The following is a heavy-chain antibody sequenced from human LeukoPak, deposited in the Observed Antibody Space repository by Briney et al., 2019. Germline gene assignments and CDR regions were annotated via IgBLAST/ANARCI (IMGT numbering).Heavy chain of an antibody. V-gene: IGHV4-59*01. CDR1: GGSFSY. Sequence: PSETLSLTCIVSGGSFSYLSWIRQPPGKGLEWIGIIYDHGRTEDNPSLKRRVSISVYTSKNQVSLRLNSVTPADTAVYYCARGLAGRASGAVYFDLWGRGALVTVSS. J-gene: IGHJ2*01. D-gene: IGHD3-16*01. CDR2: IYDHGRT. CDR3: ARGLAGRASGAVYFDL.